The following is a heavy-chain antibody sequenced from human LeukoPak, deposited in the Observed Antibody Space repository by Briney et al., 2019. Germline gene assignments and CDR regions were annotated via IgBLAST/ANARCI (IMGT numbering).Heavy chain of an antibody. J-gene: IGHJ4*02. V-gene: IGHV3-21*01. CDR1: GFTFSSYS. Sequence: GGSLRLSCAASGFTFSSYSMNWVCQAPGKGLEWVSSISSSSSYIYYADSVKGRFTISGDNAKNSLYLQMNSLRAEDTAVYYCARDDVYDSSGYLFDYWGQGTLVTVSS. CDR2: ISSSSSYI. D-gene: IGHD3-22*01. CDR3: ARDDVYDSSGYLFDY.